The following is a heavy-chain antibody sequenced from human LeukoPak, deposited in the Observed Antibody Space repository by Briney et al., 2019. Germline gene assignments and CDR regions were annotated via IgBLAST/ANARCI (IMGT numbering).Heavy chain of an antibody. CDR3: AREGSRYSSGWYREAYNWFDP. CDR2: IYYSGST. V-gene: IGHV4-59*01. Sequence: TSETLSLTCTVSGGSISSYYWSWIRQPPGKGLEWIGYIYYSGSTNYNPSLKSRVTISVDTSKNQFSLKLSSVTAADTAVYYCAREGSRYSSGWYREAYNWFDPWGQGTLVTVSS. CDR1: GGSISSYY. J-gene: IGHJ5*02. D-gene: IGHD6-19*01.